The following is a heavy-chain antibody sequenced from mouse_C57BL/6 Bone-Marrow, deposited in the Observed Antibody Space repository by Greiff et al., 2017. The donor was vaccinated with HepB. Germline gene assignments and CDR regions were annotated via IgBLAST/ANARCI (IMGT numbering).Heavy chain of an antibody. CDR1: GYSITSGYY. J-gene: IGHJ3*01. CDR3: ARGYYGSSWFAY. CDR2: ISYDGSN. V-gene: IGHV3-6*01. Sequence: EVHLVESGPGLVKPSQSLSLTCSVTGYSITSGYYWNWIRQFPGNKLEWMGYISYDGSNNYNPSLKNRISITRDTSKNQFFLKLNSVTTEDTATYYCARGYYGSSWFAYWGQGTLVTVSA. D-gene: IGHD1-1*01.